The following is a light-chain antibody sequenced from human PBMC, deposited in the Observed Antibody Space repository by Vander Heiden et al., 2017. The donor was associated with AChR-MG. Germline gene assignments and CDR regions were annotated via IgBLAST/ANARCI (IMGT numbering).Light chain of an antibody. CDR3: QSYESSLSGSNWV. CDR2: GNN. CDR1: SSNIGAGYD. J-gene: IGLJ3*02. Sequence: QSVLTQPPSLSGAPGQRVTISCTGSSSNIGAGYDVHWYQQFPGTAPKLLIYGNNNRPSGVPDRFSGSKSGTSASLAITGLQADDEAGYYCQSYESSLSGSNWVFGGGTKLTGL. V-gene: IGLV1-40*01.